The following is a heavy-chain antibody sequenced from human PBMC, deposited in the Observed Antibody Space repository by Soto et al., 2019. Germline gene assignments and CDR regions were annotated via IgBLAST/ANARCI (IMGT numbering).Heavy chain of an antibody. D-gene: IGHD1-1*01. CDR3: ASVKNWNVFDY. CDR1: GGSITSYY. J-gene: IGHJ4*02. Sequence: TSETLSLTCTVSGGSITSYYWSWIRQPPGKGLEWIGYIYYSGSTKYNPSLESRVTISIDTSKNQFSLKLISVTAADTAIYYCASVKNWNVFDYWGQGTLVTVSS. V-gene: IGHV4-59*01. CDR2: IYYSGST.